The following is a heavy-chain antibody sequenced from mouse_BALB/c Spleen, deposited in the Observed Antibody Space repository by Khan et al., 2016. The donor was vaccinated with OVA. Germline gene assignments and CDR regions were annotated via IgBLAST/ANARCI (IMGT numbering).Heavy chain of an antibody. V-gene: IGHV1-77*01. D-gene: IGHD3-1*01. Sequence: QVQLQQSGAELARPGASVRLSCKASGYTFTDYYINWMKQRTGQGLEWIGHIYPGNDNTYYNENFTGKATLTADKSSSTAFLHLSSLTSEDSAVYFCSRSGLGSFAFWGQGTLVTV. CDR2: IYPGNDNT. J-gene: IGHJ3*01. CDR1: GYTFTDYY. CDR3: SRSGLGSFAF.